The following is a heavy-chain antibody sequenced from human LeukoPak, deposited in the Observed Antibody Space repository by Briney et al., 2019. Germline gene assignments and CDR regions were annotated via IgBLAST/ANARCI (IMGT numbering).Heavy chain of an antibody. Sequence: GASVKVSCKASGGTFSSYAISWVRQAPGQGLEWMGGIIPIFGTANYAQKFQGRVTITADESTSTAYMELSSLRSEDTAVYYCVVPAAFNDAFDIWGQGTMVTVSS. CDR2: IIPIFGTA. CDR1: GGTFSSYA. J-gene: IGHJ3*02. CDR3: VVPAAFNDAFDI. V-gene: IGHV1-69*13. D-gene: IGHD2-2*01.